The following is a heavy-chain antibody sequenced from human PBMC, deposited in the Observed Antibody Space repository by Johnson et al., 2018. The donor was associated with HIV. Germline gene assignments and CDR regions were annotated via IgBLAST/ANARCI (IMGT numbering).Heavy chain of an antibody. CDR3: AKVRYYDRDAFDI. Sequence: QVQLVESGGGVVQPGRSLRLSCVASGFRFSSYAVHWVRQAPGKGLEWVAVISYDGSNKYSADSVKGRFTISRDNSRNTLYLQINSLRAEDTAVHYCAKVRYYDRDAFDIWGPGTLVTVSP. J-gene: IGHJ3*02. D-gene: IGHD3-22*01. CDR1: GFRFSSYA. CDR2: ISYDGSNK. V-gene: IGHV3-30*04.